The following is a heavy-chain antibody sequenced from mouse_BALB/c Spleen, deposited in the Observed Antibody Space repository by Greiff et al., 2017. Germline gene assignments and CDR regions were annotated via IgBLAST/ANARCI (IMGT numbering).Heavy chain of an antibody. V-gene: IGHV5-9-3*01. J-gene: IGHJ2*01. CDR3: ARDDQYYFDY. CDR1: GFTFSSYA. CDR2: ISSGGSYT. Sequence: EVQVVESGGGLVKPGGSLKLSCAASGFTFSSYAMSWVRQTPEKRLEWVATISSGGSYTYYPDSVKGRFTISRDNAKNTLYLQMSSLRSEDTAMYYCARDDQYYFDYWGQGTTLTVSS.